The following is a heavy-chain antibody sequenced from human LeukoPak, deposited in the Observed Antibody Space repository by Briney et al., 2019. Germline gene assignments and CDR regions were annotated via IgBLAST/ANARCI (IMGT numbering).Heavy chain of an antibody. V-gene: IGHV5-51*01. CDR3: ARPLAAESDDAFDI. D-gene: IGHD6-13*01. CDR2: IYPGDSDT. CDR1: GYSLTSYW. Sequence: GESLKISCKGSGYSLTSYWIGWVRQMPGKGLEGMGIIYPGDSDTRYSPSFQGQVTISADKSISTAYLQWSSLKASDTAMYYCARPLAAESDDAFDIWGQGTMVTVSS. J-gene: IGHJ3*02.